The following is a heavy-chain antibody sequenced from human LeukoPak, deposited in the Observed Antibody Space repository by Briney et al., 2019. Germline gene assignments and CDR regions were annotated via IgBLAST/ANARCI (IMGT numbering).Heavy chain of an antibody. CDR1: GYSFSSHW. CDR3: ARGAADTFYYYYYMDV. CDR2: ITPRDSDT. D-gene: IGHD5-18*01. J-gene: IGHJ6*03. Sequence: GKSLKISCRASGYSFSSHWIGWVRQRPGKGLEWMGIITPRDSDTTYSPSFQGQVTISADRSIRTAYLQWRSLKASDSATYYCARGAADTFYYYYYMDVWGKGTTVTVSS. V-gene: IGHV5-51*01.